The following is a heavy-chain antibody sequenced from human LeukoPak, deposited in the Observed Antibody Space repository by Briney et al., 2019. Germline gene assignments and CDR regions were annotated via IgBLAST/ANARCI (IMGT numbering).Heavy chain of an antibody. V-gene: IGHV4-39*07. CDR3: ARVFIAVAGSDY. Sequence: PSETLSLTCTVSGGSISSSSYYWGWIRQPPGKGLEWIGSIYYSGSTYYNPSLKSRVTISVDTSKNQFSLKLSSVTAADTAVYYCARVFIAVAGSDYWGQGTLVTVSS. J-gene: IGHJ4*02. CDR1: GGSISSSSYY. CDR2: IYYSGST. D-gene: IGHD6-19*01.